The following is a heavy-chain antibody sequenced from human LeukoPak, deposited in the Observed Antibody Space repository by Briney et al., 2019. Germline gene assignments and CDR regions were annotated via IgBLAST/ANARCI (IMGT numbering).Heavy chain of an antibody. CDR3: VKDLLGNGDYVGHLDY. V-gene: IGHV3-23*01. D-gene: IGHD4-17*01. CDR1: GFNFNTYA. CDR2: ISGRADAT. J-gene: IGHJ4*02. Sequence: GGSLRLSCAASGFNFNTYAMSWVRQAPGKGLEWISAISGRADATYYTDPVRGRFIISRDTNTLFLQMNSLRAEDTALYYCVKDLLGNGDYVGHLDYWGQGTLVTVSS.